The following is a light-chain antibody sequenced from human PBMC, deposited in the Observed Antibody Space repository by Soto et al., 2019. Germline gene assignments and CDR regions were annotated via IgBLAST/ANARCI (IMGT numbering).Light chain of an antibody. CDR1: QSVSSF. J-gene: IGKJ5*01. Sequence: EMVLTQSPATLSLAPGERANLSCRASQSVSSFLAWYQQKPGQAPRLLIYDASNRATGTPARFSGSGSGTDFTLTISSLEPEDFAVYYCQQYNNWPPITFGQGTRLEIK. CDR3: QQYNNWPPIT. CDR2: DAS. V-gene: IGKV3-11*01.